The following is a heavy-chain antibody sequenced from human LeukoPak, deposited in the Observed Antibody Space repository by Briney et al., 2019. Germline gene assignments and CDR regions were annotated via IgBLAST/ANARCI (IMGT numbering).Heavy chain of an antibody. D-gene: IGHD6-13*01. CDR1: GGSFSGYY. J-gene: IGHJ4*02. CDR2: INHSGST. Sequence: PSETQSLTCAVYGGSFSGYYWSWIRQPPGKGLEWIGEINHSGSTNYNPSLKSRVTISVDTSKNQFSLKLSSVTAADTAVYYCARGLLSSSWYFVDYWGQGTLVTVSS. CDR3: ARGLLSSSWYFVDY. V-gene: IGHV4-34*01.